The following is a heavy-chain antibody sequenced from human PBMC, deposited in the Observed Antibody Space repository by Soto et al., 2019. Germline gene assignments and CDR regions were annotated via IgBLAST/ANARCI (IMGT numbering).Heavy chain of an antibody. Sequence: EVQLVESGGGLVQPRGALTLSCAASGFTFSNYDMHWVRKSSGRGLEWVAAIGTIYDIYYAVSVKGRFTISRENAKSSFFLEMNSLRDEDTAVYYCAEAESGKTGFDPWGQGTVVTVSS. CDR1: GFTFSNYD. D-gene: IGHD2-15*01. V-gene: IGHV3-13*01. CDR3: AEAESGKTGFDP. CDR2: IGTIYDI. J-gene: IGHJ5*02.